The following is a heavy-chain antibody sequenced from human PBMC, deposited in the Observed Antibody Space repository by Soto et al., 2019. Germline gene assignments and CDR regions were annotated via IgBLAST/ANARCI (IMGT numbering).Heavy chain of an antibody. Sequence: QVQLVESGGGVVQPGRSLRLSCAASGFTFSSYGMHWVRQAPGKGLEWVAVISYDGSNKYYADSVKGRFTISRDNSKNTLYLQMNSLRAEDTAVYYCAKEGGRYCSSTSCYEFDYWGQGTLVTVSS. J-gene: IGHJ4*02. CDR3: AKEGGRYCSSTSCYEFDY. CDR1: GFTFSSYG. V-gene: IGHV3-30*18. D-gene: IGHD2-2*01. CDR2: ISYDGSNK.